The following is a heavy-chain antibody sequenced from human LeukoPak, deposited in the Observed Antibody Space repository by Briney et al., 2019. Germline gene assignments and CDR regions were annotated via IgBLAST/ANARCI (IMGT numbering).Heavy chain of an antibody. Sequence: PSETLSLTCTVSGGSISSSIYYWGWIRQPPGKGLEWIGRIYYSGSPYYNPSLKSRVTISVDTYKNQFSLKLSSVTAADTAVYHCARQLAADGHFPYWGQGTLVTVSS. CDR3: ARQLAADGHFPY. V-gene: IGHV4-39*01. J-gene: IGHJ4*02. CDR2: IYYSGSP. D-gene: IGHD6-13*01. CDR1: GGSISSSIYY.